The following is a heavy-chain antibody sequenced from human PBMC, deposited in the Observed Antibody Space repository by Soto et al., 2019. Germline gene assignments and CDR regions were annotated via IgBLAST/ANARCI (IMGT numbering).Heavy chain of an antibody. CDR1: GFTFSSYS. Sequence: PGGSLIICCASSGFTFSSYSVSWVRQAPGKGLEWVSAISGSGGSTYYADSVKGRFTISRDNSKNTLYLQMNSLRAEDTAVYYCAKDRRPGLEYYFDYWGQGTLVTVSS. CDR3: AKDRRPGLEYYFDY. CDR2: ISGSGGST. J-gene: IGHJ4*02. D-gene: IGHD4-4*01. V-gene: IGHV3-23*01.